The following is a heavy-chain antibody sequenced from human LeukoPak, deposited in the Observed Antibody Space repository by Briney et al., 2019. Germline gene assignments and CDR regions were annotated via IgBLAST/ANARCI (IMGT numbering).Heavy chain of an antibody. CDR3: ARAGGDGYPWDY. J-gene: IGHJ4*02. V-gene: IGHV1-46*01. CDR2: INPTGGST. CDR1: GYTFTSYY. Sequence: ASVKVSCKAPGYTFTSYYMHWVRQAPGEGLEWMGIINPTGGSTSYAQKFQGRVTMTRDTSRSTVYMELSSLRYEDTAVYYCARAGGDGYPWDYWGQGTLVTVSS. D-gene: IGHD5-24*01.